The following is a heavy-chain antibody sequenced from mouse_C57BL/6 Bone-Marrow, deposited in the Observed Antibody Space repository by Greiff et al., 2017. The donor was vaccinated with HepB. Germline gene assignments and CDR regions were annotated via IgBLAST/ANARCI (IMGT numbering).Heavy chain of an antibody. CDR1: GFTFSSYG. J-gene: IGHJ1*03. CDR2: ISSGGSYT. V-gene: IGHV5-6*01. Sequence: EVQVVESGGDLVKPGGSLKLSCAASGFTFSSYGMSWVSQTPDKRLEWVAIISSGGSYTYYPDSVKGRFTLSRDNAKNTRYLQMSSLKTEDTDMYYCARQEGNYDGYYGGFDGWGTGTTVTVAS. CDR3: ARQEGNYDGYYGGFDG. D-gene: IGHD2-3*01.